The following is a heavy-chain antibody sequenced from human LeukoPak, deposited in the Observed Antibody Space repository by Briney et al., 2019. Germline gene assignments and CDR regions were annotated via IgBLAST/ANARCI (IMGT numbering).Heavy chain of an antibody. D-gene: IGHD6-19*01. CDR1: GFTFSTYA. J-gene: IGHJ4*02. CDR3: AKISVTWVACTIDY. Sequence: GGSLRLSCAASGFTFSTYAMSWVRQAPGKGLEWVSGLTNSGGSTYYADSVKGRFTVSRDNSKNTLYLQMNSLRAEDTAVYYCAKISVTWVACTIDYWGQGTLVTVSS. V-gene: IGHV3-23*01. CDR2: LTNSGGST.